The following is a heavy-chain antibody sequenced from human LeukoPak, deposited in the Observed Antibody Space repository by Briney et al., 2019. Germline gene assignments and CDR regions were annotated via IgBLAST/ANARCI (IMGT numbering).Heavy chain of an antibody. CDR2: INAGNGNT. V-gene: IGHV1-3*01. Sequence: GASVKVSCKASGYTFTSYAMHWVRQAPGQRLEWMGWINAGNGNTKNSQKFQGRVTITRDTSASTAYMELSSLRSEDTAVYYCARDGFYCSGGSCYSTYFDYWGQGTLVTVSS. D-gene: IGHD2-15*01. CDR1: GYTFTSYA. J-gene: IGHJ4*02. CDR3: ARDGFYCSGGSCYSTYFDY.